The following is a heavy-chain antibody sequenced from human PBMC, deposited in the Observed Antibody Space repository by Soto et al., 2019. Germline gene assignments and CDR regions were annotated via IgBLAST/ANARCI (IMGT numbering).Heavy chain of an antibody. CDR3: ATDKVAFDM. V-gene: IGHV1-2*02. J-gene: IGHJ3*02. Sequence: SVKVSCKASGYIFTGYYIQWVRQAPGQGLEWMGWINTKTGGTKYAQKFQGRVTMTRDTSINTAYMEVSRLRSDDTAVYYCATDKVAFDMWGQGTMVTVSS. CDR2: INTKTGGT. CDR1: GYIFTGYY. D-gene: IGHD3-9*01.